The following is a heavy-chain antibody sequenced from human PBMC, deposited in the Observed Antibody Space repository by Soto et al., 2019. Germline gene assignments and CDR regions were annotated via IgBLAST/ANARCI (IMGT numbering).Heavy chain of an antibody. CDR1: GGSFSGYY. V-gene: IGHV4-34*01. Sequence: PSETLSLTCAVYGGSFSGYYWSWIRQPPGKGLEWIGEINHSGSTNYNPSLKSRVTISVDTSKNQFPLKLSSVTAADTAVYYCAKVKYYYGSGSLNWFDPWGQGTLVTVSS. CDR3: AKVKYYYGSGSLNWFDP. CDR2: INHSGST. J-gene: IGHJ5*02. D-gene: IGHD3-10*01.